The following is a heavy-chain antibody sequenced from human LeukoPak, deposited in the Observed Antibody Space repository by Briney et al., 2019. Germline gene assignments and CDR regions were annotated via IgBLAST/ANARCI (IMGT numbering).Heavy chain of an antibody. Sequence: GGSLRLSCAASGFTFSSYAMTWVRQAPGKRLEWVSAISGSGGHTYSADSVKGRFTISRDNSKNTLYLQMSSLRPEDTALSYCAKDGALYPYFFDYWGHGILVTVSS. CDR2: ISGSGGHT. D-gene: IGHD3-16*01. CDR3: AKDGALYPYFFDY. J-gene: IGHJ4*01. V-gene: IGHV3-23*01. CDR1: GFTFSSYA.